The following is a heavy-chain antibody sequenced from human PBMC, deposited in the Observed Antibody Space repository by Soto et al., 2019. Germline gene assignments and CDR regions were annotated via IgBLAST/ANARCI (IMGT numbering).Heavy chain of an antibody. CDR1: GFTFSSYS. Sequence: GGSLRLSCVASGFTFSSYSMNWVRQAPGKGLEWVSYISSSSSTIYYADSVKGRFTISRDNAKNSLYLQMNSLRAEDTAVYYCARAVGIAVAWPHYYFDYWGQGTLVTVSS. CDR3: ARAVGIAVAWPHYYFDY. V-gene: IGHV3-48*01. CDR2: ISSSSSTI. D-gene: IGHD6-19*01. J-gene: IGHJ4*02.